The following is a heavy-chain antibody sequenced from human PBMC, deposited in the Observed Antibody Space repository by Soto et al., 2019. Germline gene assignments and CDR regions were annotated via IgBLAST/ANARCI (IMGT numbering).Heavy chain of an antibody. J-gene: IGHJ3*02. Sequence: GGSLRLSCAVSGFICSSYDMSWVRQAPGKGLEWVSTILVGGSTHYEDSVRGRFTISRDTSKNTVYLQMTSLTAGDTAVYYCAKATATGGGAFEICGQGTMVTVSS. D-gene: IGHD2-8*02. CDR2: ILVGGST. V-gene: IGHV3-23*01. CDR3: AKATATGGGAFEI. CDR1: GFICSSYD.